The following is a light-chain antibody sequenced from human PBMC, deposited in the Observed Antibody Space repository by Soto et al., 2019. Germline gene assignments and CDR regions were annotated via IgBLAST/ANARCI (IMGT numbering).Light chain of an antibody. CDR1: QNVSHW. J-gene: IGKJ1*01. V-gene: IGKV1-5*03. Sequence: EMTQSPSTLSASIGDRVTITCRASQNVSHWLAWYQQKPGRAPQFLIYEATRLETGVPSRFSGSGSGTEFTLTISSLQPDDFATYYCQQYNTFSWTVGQGTKVDIK. CDR3: QQYNTFSWT. CDR2: EAT.